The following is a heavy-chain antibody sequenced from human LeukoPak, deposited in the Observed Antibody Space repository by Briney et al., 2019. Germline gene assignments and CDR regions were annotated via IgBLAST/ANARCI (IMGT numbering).Heavy chain of an antibody. J-gene: IGHJ3*01. CDR1: GYNFIAYY. Sequence: GASVKVSCKPSGYNFIAYYVHLVRQAPGQGLEWMGWINPNSGDTKYSQNFQDRVTLTWDTSVSTAYMELSSLTSDDTAVYYCASKGDGSCDSSLCQGALDFWGQGSMVTVSS. V-gene: IGHV1-2*02. D-gene: IGHD2-21*01. CDR3: ASKGDGSCDSSLCQGALDF. CDR2: INPNSGDT.